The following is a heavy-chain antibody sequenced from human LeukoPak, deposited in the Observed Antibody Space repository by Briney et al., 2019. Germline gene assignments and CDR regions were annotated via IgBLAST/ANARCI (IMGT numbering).Heavy chain of an antibody. J-gene: IGHJ4*02. CDR3: ASDRGGVDCYPKWYLDY. CDR2: ITGSGGST. CDR1: GFTFRSRA. V-gene: IGHV3-23*01. Sequence: GGSLRLSCAASGFTFRSRAMSWVRQAPGKGLEWVSTITGSGGSTYYADSVKGRFTISRDNSKNTLFLQMNSLRAEDTAVYFCASDRGGVDCYPKWYLDYWGQGTLVTVSS. D-gene: IGHD2-21*02.